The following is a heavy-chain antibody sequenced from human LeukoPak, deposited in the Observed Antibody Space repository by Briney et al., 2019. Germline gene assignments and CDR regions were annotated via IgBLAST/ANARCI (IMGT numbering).Heavy chain of an antibody. CDR3: AKDPNYYGSGSYYTVRGWFDP. Sequence: GGSLRLSCEASGFTVSNNYMSWVRQAPGKGLEWFSIIYSGSSTYYADSVKGRFTISRDNSKNTLYLQMNSLRAEDTAVYYCAKDPNYYGSGSYYTVRGWFDPWGQGTLVTVSS. D-gene: IGHD3-10*01. CDR1: GFTVSNNY. J-gene: IGHJ5*02. CDR2: IYSGSST. V-gene: IGHV3-53*01.